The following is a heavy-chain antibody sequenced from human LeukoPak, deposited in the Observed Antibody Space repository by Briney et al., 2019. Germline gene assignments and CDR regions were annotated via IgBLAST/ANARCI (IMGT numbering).Heavy chain of an antibody. D-gene: IGHD3-9*01. V-gene: IGHV4-39*07. CDR2: IYYSGIT. CDR1: GGSISSSGYY. Sequence: SETLSLTCTVSGGSISSSGYYWGWIRQSPGEGLEWIANIYYSGITYYNPSLKSRVTISVDTSKNQFSLKLSSVTAADTAVYYCARGGYDILTGYYIYNWFDPWGQGTLVTVSS. CDR3: ARGGYDILTGYYIYNWFDP. J-gene: IGHJ5*02.